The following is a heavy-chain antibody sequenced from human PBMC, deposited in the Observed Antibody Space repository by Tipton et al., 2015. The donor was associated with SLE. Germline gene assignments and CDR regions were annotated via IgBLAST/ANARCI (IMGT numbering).Heavy chain of an antibody. Sequence: TLSLTCTVSGGSISSSSYYWGWIRQPPGKGLEWIGSIYYSGSTNYNPSLKSRVTISVDTSKNQFSLKLSSVTAADTAVYYCARDNRVLDAFDIWGQGTMVTVSS. J-gene: IGHJ3*02. CDR3: ARDNRVLDAFDI. CDR1: GGSISSSSYY. CDR2: IYYSGST. V-gene: IGHV4-39*07. D-gene: IGHD2-15*01.